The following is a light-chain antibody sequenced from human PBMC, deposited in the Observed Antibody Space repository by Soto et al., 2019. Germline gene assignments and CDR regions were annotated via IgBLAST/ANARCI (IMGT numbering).Light chain of an antibody. CDR1: QGIRND. J-gene: IGKJ1*01. CDR2: SAS. Sequence: AIQLTQSPSSLSASVGDRVTITCRASQGIRNDLGWYQQKPGKAPKLLIYSASSLQSGVPSRFTGSGSGTDFTLTISSLQPEDFATYYCLQDYNCTLPFGQGTKVDIX. CDR3: LQDYNCTLP. V-gene: IGKV1-6*01.